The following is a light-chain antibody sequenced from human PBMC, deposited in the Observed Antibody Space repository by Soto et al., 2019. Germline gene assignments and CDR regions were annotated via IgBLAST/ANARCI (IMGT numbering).Light chain of an antibody. CDR3: CSHVGGSSPQWV. Sequence: QSALTQPASVSGSPGQSITISCTGTSNDVGGYNLVSWFQQHPGKAPKLMISEVNKRPSGVSNRVSGSKSANTASLTISGLQAEGEADYYCCSHVGGSSPQWVFGGGTKVTVL. J-gene: IGLJ3*02. V-gene: IGLV2-23*02. CDR2: EVN. CDR1: SNDVGGYNL.